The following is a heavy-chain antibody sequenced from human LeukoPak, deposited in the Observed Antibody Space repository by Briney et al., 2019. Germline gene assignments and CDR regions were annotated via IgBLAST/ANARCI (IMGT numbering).Heavy chain of an antibody. CDR3: ARVGLYGSGSSLCY. Sequence: GASVKVSCKASGYTFTGYYIHWVRQAPGQGLECMGWINPNSGATNYAQNFQGRITLTRDTSITIAYMELSRLRSDDTAVYYCARVGLYGSGSSLCYWGQGSLVTVSS. CDR2: INPNSGAT. V-gene: IGHV1-2*02. D-gene: IGHD3-10*01. J-gene: IGHJ4*02. CDR1: GYTFTGYY.